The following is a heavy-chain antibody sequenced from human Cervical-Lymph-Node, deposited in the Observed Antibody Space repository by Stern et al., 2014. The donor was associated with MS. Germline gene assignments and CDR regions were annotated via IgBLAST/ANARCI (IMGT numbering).Heavy chain of an antibody. Sequence: QVQLVESGAEVKKPGASVKVSCKASGYAFVTYYIHWVRQAPGQGLEWMGLINPTDGKPTFAQKLQGRVNMTRDRSTDTVYMELSSLRPEDTATYYCARALYGYRRSPLGSNFWGQGTLVTVSS. CDR3: ARALYGYRRSPLGSNF. J-gene: IGHJ4*02. CDR1: GYAFVTYY. V-gene: IGHV1-46*04. CDR2: INPTDGKP. D-gene: IGHD5-24*01.